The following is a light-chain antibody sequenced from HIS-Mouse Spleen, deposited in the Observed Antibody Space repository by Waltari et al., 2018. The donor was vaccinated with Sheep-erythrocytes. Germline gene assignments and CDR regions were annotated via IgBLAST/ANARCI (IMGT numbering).Light chain of an antibody. CDR2: AAS. J-gene: IGKJ2*01. Sequence: DRVTITCRASQSISSYLNWYQQKPGKAPKLLIYAASSLQSGVPSRFSGSGSGTDFTLTISSLQPEDFAVYYCQQRSNWYTFGQGTKLEIK. CDR3: QQRSNWYT. V-gene: IGKV1-39*01. CDR1: QSISSY.